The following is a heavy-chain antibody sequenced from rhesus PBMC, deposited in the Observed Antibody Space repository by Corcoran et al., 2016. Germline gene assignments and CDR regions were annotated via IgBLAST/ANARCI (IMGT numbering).Heavy chain of an antibody. D-gene: IGHD4-23*01. CDR3: VRIQYISGKNRFDV. V-gene: IGHV2S1*01. CDR1: GFSLSTSGLG. J-gene: IGHJ5-1*01. Sequence: QVTLKESGPALVKPTQTLTLTCTFSGFSLSTSGLGVGWIRQPPGKALEWLESIYWDDDMYYTTSLKSRITISKDTSKNPVVLTMTNMDPVDTATYYCVRIQYISGKNRFDVWGAGVLVTVSS. CDR2: IYWDDDM.